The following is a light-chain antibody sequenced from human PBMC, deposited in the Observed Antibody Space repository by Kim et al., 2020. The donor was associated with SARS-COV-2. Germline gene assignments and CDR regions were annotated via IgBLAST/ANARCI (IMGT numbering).Light chain of an antibody. CDR1: QYINIY. Sequence: DIQMTQSPSSLSASVGDRITITCRASQYINIYLNWYQQKPGKAPELLIYSASSLQSGVPSRFSGSWSGTDFTLTISSLQPEDFATYHCQQSYSTPTFGQGTKVDIK. J-gene: IGKJ1*01. CDR2: SAS. V-gene: IGKV1-39*01. CDR3: QQSYSTPT.